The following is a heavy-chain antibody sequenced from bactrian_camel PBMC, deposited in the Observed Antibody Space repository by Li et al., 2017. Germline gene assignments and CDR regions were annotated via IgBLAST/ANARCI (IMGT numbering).Heavy chain of an antibody. Sequence: VQLVESGGGSVQAGGSLRLSCTISAHGDASNCMAWFRQVFGKEREGVAAIHTLSENTDYADSVKDRFTISQDKATNTVYLQMNDLKPEDTAMYYCAADSVGRCRARGWVERPSVAAYDYWGQGTQVTVS. CDR3: AADSVGRCRARGWVERPSVAAYDY. V-gene: IGHV3S53*01. J-gene: IGHJ4*01. CDR1: AHGDASNC. D-gene: IGHD5*01. CDR2: IHTLSENT.